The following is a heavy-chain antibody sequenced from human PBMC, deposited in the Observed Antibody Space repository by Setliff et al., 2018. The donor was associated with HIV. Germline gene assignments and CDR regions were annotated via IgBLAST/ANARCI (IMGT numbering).Heavy chain of an antibody. V-gene: IGHV1-2*06. D-gene: IGHD3-3*01. CDR2: INPNSGGT. Sequence: ASVKVSCKLSGYTLTELSMHWVRQAPGQGLEWMGRINPNSGGTNYAQKFQGRVTMTRDTSISTAYMGLSRLRSDDTAVYYCARQLSNSLESWGQGSLVTVSS. J-gene: IGHJ5*02. CDR3: ARQLSNSLES. CDR1: GYTLTELS.